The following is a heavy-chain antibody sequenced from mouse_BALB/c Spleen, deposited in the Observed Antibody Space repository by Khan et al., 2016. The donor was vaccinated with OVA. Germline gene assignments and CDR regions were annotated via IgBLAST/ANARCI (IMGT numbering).Heavy chain of an antibody. V-gene: IGHV1S132*01. D-gene: IGHD2-1*01. CDR3: ARGDFGNYEFVY. Sequence: QVQLQQSGAELVKPGASVKLSCKTSGYTFTSYWIQWVKQRPGQGLGWIGQIFHETGTTYYSENFKGKATLPVDTSSNTAFMQLSSLPSEDSAVYVCARGDFGNYEFVYWGQGTLVTVSP. J-gene: IGHJ3*01. CDR2: IFHETGTT. CDR1: GYTFTSYW.